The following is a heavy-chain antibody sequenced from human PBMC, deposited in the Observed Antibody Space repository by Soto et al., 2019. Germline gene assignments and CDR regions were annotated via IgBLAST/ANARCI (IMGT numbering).Heavy chain of an antibody. D-gene: IGHD3-22*01. V-gene: IGHV5-10-1*01. Sequence: PGESLKISCKGSGYSFAGYWITWVRQMPGKGLEWMGRIDPSDSQTYYSPSFRGHVTISAAKSITTVFLQWSSLRASDTAMYYCSCQRYPSDSILNFLNCFDPWGQGTLVTVSS. CDR2: IDPSDSQT. CDR1: GYSFAGYW. J-gene: IGHJ5*02. CDR3: SCQRYPSDSILNFLNCFDP.